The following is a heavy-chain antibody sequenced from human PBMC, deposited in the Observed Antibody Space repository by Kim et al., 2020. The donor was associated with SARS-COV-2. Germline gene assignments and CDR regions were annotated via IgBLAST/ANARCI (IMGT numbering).Heavy chain of an antibody. V-gene: IGHV3-21*01. J-gene: IGHJ3*01. CDR2: ISGSSSDI. CDR3: ARAQLRNSGSRGYADF. Sequence: GGSLRLSCAASGFTFSSYNMNWVRQAPGKGLEWVSCISGSSSDIYYADSVKGRLTISRDNAKNSLYLQINSLRVEDTAVYYCARAQLRNSGSRGYADFWGQGTMVTVSS. D-gene: IGHD3-22*01. CDR1: GFTFSSYN.